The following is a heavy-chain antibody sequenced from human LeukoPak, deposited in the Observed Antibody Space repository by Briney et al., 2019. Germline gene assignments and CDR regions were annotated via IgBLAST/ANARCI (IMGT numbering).Heavy chain of an antibody. Sequence: SVKVSCKASGGTFSSYAISWVRQAPGQGLEWMGGIIPIFGTANYAQKFQGRVTITTDESTSTAYMELSGLRSEDTAVYYCARSPTDFWSGYRSEYYYYYYMDVWSKGTTVTVSS. J-gene: IGHJ6*03. D-gene: IGHD3-3*01. V-gene: IGHV1-69*05. CDR3: ARSPTDFWSGYRSEYYYYYYMDV. CDR1: GGTFSSYA. CDR2: IIPIFGTA.